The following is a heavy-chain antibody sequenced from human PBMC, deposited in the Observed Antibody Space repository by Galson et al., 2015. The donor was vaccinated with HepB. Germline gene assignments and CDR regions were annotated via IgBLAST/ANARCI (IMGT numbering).Heavy chain of an antibody. J-gene: IGHJ4*02. CDR1: GFTSSSYA. CDR2: ISYDGSNK. Sequence: SLRLSCAASGFTSSSYAMHWVRQAPGKGLEWVAVISYDGSNKYYADSVKGRFTISRDNSKNTLYLQMNSLRAEDTAVYYCARGGKGGITMIVVALGYWGQGTLVTVSS. V-gene: IGHV3-30-3*01. CDR3: ARGGKGGITMIVVALGY. D-gene: IGHD3-22*01.